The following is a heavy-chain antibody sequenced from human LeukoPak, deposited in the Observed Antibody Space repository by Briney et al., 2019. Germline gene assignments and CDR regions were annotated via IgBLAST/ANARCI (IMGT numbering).Heavy chain of an antibody. V-gene: IGHV4-38-2*01. CDR3: ARHDWVAVAGTCDY. J-gene: IGHJ4*02. D-gene: IGHD6-19*01. CDR2: IYHSGST. Sequence: SETLSLTCAVSGYSISSGYYWGWIRQPPGKGLEWNGSIYHSGSTYYNPSLKSRVTISVDTSKNQFSLKLSSVTAADTAVYYCARHDWVAVAGTCDYWGQGTLVTVSS. CDR1: GYSISSGYY.